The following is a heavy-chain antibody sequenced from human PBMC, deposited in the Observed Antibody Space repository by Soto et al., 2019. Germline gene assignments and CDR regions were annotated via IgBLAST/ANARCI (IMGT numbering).Heavy chain of an antibody. CDR1: GGTFSSYA. CDR2: IIPIFGTA. J-gene: IGHJ4*02. D-gene: IGHD5-12*01. Sequence: QVQLVQSGAEVKKPGSSVKVSCKASGGTFSSYAISWVRQAPGQGLEWMGGIIPIFGTANYAQKFQGRVTIPAEESTSAAYMELSSLRSEDTAVYYCARDRRDGYNSAFDYWGQGTLVIVSS. CDR3: ARDRRDGYNSAFDY. V-gene: IGHV1-69*01.